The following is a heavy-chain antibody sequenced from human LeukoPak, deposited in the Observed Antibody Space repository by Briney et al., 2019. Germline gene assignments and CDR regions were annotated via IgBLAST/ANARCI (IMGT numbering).Heavy chain of an antibody. D-gene: IGHD4-11*01. CDR2: IYYSGST. Sequence: PSETLSLTCTVSGGSISSGDYYWSWIRQPPGKGLEWIGYIYYSGSTYYNPSLKSRVTISVDTSKNQFSLKLSSVTAADTAVYYCARDRGYSNNDAFGIWGQGTMVTVSS. V-gene: IGHV4-30-4*08. CDR3: ARDRGYSNNDAFGI. CDR1: GGSISSGDYY. J-gene: IGHJ3*02.